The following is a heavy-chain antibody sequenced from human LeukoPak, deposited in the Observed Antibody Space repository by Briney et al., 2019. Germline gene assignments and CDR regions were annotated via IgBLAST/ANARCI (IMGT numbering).Heavy chain of an antibody. V-gene: IGHV4-59*08. CDR3: ARFTISRAGVFDY. J-gene: IGHJ4*02. CDR1: GGSISSYY. D-gene: IGHD3-3*01. Sequence: SGTLSLTCTVSGGSISSYYWSWIRQPPGKGLEWIGYIYYSGSTNYNPSLKSRVTISVDTSKNQFSLKLSSVTAADTAVYYCARFTISRAGVFDYWGQGTLVTVSS. CDR2: IYYSGST.